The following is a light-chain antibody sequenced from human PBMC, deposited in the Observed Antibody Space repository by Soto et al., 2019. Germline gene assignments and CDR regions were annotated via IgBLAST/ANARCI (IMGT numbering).Light chain of an antibody. J-gene: IGLJ3*02. Sequence: QSVLTQPASVSGSPGQSITISCTGTSSDVGGYNYVSWYQQHPGKAPKLMIYEVSNRPSGVSNRFSGSKPGNTASLTIAGLQAEDEADYYCSSYTSSSTRVFGGGTQLTVL. CDR1: SSDVGGYNY. V-gene: IGLV2-14*01. CDR2: EVS. CDR3: SSYTSSSTRV.